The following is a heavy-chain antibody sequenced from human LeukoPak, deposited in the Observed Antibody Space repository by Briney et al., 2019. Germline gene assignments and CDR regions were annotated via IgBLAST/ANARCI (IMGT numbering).Heavy chain of an antibody. J-gene: IGHJ6*03. Sequence: SETLSLTCTVSGCSISSFYWSWIRQPAGKGLEWIGRSFTSGSTNYNPSLKSRLTISVVKSKNQFSLKPSSVTAADTAVYYCARERTSYYYYYMDVWGKGTTVTVSS. CDR3: ARERTSYYYYYMDV. CDR1: GCSISSFY. CDR2: SFTSGST. V-gene: IGHV4-4*07.